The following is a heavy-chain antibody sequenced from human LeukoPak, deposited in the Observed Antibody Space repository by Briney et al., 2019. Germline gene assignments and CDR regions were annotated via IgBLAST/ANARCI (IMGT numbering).Heavy chain of an antibody. J-gene: IGHJ3*02. CDR3: ARDYCTNGVCYKAFDI. V-gene: IGHV3-48*01. CDR2: ISSSSSTI. CDR1: GFTFSSYG. D-gene: IGHD2-8*01. Sequence: GGSLRLSCAASGFTFSSYGMHWVRQAPGKGLEWVSYISSSSSTIYYADSVKGRFTISRDNAKNSLYLQMNSLRAEDTAVYYCARDYCTNGVCYKAFDIWGQGTMVTVSS.